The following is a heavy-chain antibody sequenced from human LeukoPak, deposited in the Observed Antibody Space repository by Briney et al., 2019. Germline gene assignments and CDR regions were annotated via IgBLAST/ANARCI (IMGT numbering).Heavy chain of an antibody. CDR2: LYYSGST. V-gene: IGHV4-59*02. CDR3: AGRFGSNFGYFDY. CDR1: GGSVSSYY. D-gene: IGHD4-11*01. Sequence: SETLSLTCTVSGGSVSSYYWSWIRQPPGKGLEWIGYLYYSGSTNYNPSLKSRVTISVDTSKNQFSLKLSSVTAADTAVCYCAGRFGSNFGYFDYRGQGTLVTVSS. J-gene: IGHJ4*02.